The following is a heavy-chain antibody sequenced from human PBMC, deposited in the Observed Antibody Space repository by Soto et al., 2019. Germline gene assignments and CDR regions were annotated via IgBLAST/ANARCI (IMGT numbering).Heavy chain of an antibody. D-gene: IGHD6-19*01. V-gene: IGHV3-7*03. CDR2: TRQDGGQE. J-gene: IGHJ4*02. CDR1: GFTFSSYW. CDR3: ARYPNPTVAGLPFDL. Sequence: GWSLRLSCAASGFTFSSYWMSWVRQAPGKGLEWVAHTRQDGGQEYYVDSVKGRFTISRDNAKNSLYLQMNSLRVEDTAVYYCARYPNPTVAGLPFDLWGQGTMVTVYS.